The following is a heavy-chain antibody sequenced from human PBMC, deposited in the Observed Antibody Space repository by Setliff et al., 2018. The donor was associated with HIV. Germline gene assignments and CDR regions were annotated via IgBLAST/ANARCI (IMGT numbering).Heavy chain of an antibody. J-gene: IGHJ4*02. V-gene: IGHV4-59*01. CDR3: ARAEGDAYNSLPYFDS. D-gene: IGHD1-1*01. Sequence: SETLSLTCTVSGGSMSRFYWTWIRQPPGKGLEWIGFDYSTGSINYSPSFRGRLTISLDTSENQFSLHLTSVTAADTAVYYCARAEGDAYNSLPYFDSWGPGALVTVSS. CDR2: DYSTGSI. CDR1: GGSMSRFY.